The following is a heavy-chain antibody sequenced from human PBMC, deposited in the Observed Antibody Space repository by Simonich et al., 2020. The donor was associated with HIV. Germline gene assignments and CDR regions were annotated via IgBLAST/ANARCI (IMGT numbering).Heavy chain of an antibody. V-gene: IGHV3-21*01. D-gene: IGHD2-2*01. Sequence: EVQLVASGGGLVKPGGSLRLSCAASGFTFSSYSMNLVRQAPGKGLEWVSSISSSSSYIYYADSVKGRFTISSDNAKNTLDLQMNSRRAEDTAVYYCARDERKGSSTSCSDYWGQGTLVTVSS. CDR2: ISSSSSYI. J-gene: IGHJ4*02. CDR3: ARDERKGSSTSCSDY. CDR1: GFTFSSYS.